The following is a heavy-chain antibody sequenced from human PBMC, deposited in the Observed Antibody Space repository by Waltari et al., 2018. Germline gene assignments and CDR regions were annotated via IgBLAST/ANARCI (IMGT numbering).Heavy chain of an antibody. J-gene: IGHJ4*02. CDR3: AREPTCVGGHCYQVYFPH. D-gene: IGHD2-21*02. CDR2: MWYDGSKE. Sequence: QVQLVESGGGVVQVGKSLRLSCVASGFTFNTFGMHWIRQAPGKGLEWVAQMWYDGSKENYAGSVKGRFTVSRDNSKNIFFLQLNNVRVEDTAVYYCAREPTCVGGHCYQVYFPHWGQGTLVTVSS. V-gene: IGHV3-33*01. CDR1: GFTFNTFG.